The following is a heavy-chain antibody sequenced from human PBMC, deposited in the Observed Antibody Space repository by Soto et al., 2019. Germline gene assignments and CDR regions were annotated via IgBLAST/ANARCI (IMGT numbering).Heavy chain of an antibody. CDR2: IDSDGSST. CDR3: AKLVLMVYAIS. D-gene: IGHD2-8*01. J-gene: IGHJ5*02. CDR1: GFTFSNYW. V-gene: IGHV3-74*01. Sequence: GGSLRLSCAASGFTFSNYWMHWVRQAPGKGLVWVSRIDSDGSSTNYADSVKGRFTISRDNAKNTLYLQMNSLRAEDTAVYYCAKLVLMVYAISWGQGTLVTVSS.